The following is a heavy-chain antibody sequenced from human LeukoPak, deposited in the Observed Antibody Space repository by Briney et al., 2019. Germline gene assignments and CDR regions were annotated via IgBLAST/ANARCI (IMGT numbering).Heavy chain of an antibody. CDR3: AKILNAMYFDL. Sequence: PGGSLRLSCAASGFTFSSYAMNWVRQAPGKGLEWVSTISGTTYYADSVKGRFSISGDDSQNMLFLQMDDLRADDTAVYYCAKILNAMYFDLWGRGTLVTVSS. CDR2: ISGTT. D-gene: IGHD2-2*01. V-gene: IGHV3-23*01. J-gene: IGHJ2*01. CDR1: GFTFSSYA.